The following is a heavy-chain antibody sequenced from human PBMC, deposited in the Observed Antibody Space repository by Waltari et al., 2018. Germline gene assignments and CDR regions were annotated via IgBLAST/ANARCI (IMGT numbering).Heavy chain of an antibody. CDR1: GYTFTSYA. CDR2: INAGNGNT. J-gene: IGHJ2*01. Sequence: QVQLVQSGAEVKKPGASVKVSCKASGYTFTSYAMHWVRQAPGQRLEWMGWINAGNGNTKYSQKFQGRVTITRDTSASTAYMELSSLRSEDTAVYYCARVPTTVPYWYFDLWGRGTLVTVSS. CDR3: ARVPTTVPYWYFDL. D-gene: IGHD4-4*01. V-gene: IGHV1-3*01.